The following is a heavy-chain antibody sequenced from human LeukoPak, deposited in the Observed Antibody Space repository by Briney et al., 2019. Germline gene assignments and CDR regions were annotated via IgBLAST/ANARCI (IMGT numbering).Heavy chain of an antibody. CDR3: ARGRAAWGLLLDY. D-gene: IGHD1-26*01. Sequence: SETLSLTCAVYGGSFSGYYWSWIRQPPGKGLEWIGEINHSGSTNYNPSLKSRVTISVDTSKNQFSLKLSSVTAADTAVYYCARGRAAWGLLLDYWGQGTLVTVSS. CDR1: GGSFSGYY. V-gene: IGHV4-34*01. CDR2: INHSGST. J-gene: IGHJ4*02.